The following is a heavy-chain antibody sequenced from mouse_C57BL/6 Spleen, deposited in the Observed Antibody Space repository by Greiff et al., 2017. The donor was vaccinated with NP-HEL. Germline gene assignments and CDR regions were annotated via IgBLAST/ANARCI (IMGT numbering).Heavy chain of an antibody. CDR3: ARREDWDGAMDY. Sequence: EVKLVESGGGLVQPGGSLKLSCAASGFTFSDYGMAWVRQAPRKGPEWVAFISNLAYSIYYADTVTGRFTISRENAKNTLYLEMSSLRSEDTAMYECARREDWDGAMDYWAKGTSVPVSS. CDR2: ISNLAYSI. CDR1: GFTFSDYG. V-gene: IGHV5-15*01. J-gene: IGHJ4*01. D-gene: IGHD4-1*01.